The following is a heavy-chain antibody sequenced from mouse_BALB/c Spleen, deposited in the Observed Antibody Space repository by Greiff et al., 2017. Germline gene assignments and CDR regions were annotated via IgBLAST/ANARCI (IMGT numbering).Heavy chain of an antibody. CDR3: ARYLYGSSYYAMDY. CDR2: ISYSGST. J-gene: IGHJ4*01. D-gene: IGHD1-1*01. Sequence: VQLKESGPSLVKPSQTLSLTCSVTGDSITSGYWNWIRKFPGNKLEYMGYISYSGSTYYNPSLKSRISITRDTSKNQYYLQLNSVTTEDTATYYCARYLYGSSYYAMDYWGQGTSVTVSS. CDR1: GDSITSGY. V-gene: IGHV3-8*02.